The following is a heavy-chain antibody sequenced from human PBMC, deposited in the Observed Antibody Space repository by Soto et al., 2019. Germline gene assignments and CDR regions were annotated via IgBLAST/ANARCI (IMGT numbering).Heavy chain of an antibody. CDR1: GGTFSSYA. CDR2: IIPIFGTA. V-gene: IGHV1-69*13. Sequence: VKVSCKASGGTFSSYAISWVRQAPGQGLEWMGGIIPIFGTANYAQKFQGRVTITADESTSTAYMELSSLRSEDTAVYYCNYYDSSGSGYYYYGMDVWGQGTTVTVSS. CDR3: NYYDSSGSGYYYYGMDV. D-gene: IGHD3-22*01. J-gene: IGHJ6*02.